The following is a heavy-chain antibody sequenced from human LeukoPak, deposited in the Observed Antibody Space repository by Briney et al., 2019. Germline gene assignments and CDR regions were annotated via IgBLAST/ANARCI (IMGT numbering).Heavy chain of an antibody. D-gene: IGHD5-18*01. Sequence: GGSLRLSCAASGFTFSSYAMHWVRQAPGKGLEWVAVISYDGSNKYYADSVKGRFTISRDNSKNTLYLQMNSLRAEDTAVYYCARDLVDTIEGDCWGQGTLVTVSS. CDR2: ISYDGSNK. CDR1: GFTFSSYA. CDR3: ARDLVDTIEGDC. V-gene: IGHV3-30-3*01. J-gene: IGHJ4*02.